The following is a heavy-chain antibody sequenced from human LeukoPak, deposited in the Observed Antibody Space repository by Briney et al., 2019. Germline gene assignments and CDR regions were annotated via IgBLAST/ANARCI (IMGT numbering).Heavy chain of an antibody. V-gene: IGHV4-59*01. J-gene: IGHJ4*02. CDR3: ARAPDTAMVIFDY. D-gene: IGHD5-18*01. Sequence: PSETLSLTCTVSGGSISSYYWSWIRQPPRKGLEWIGYIYYSGSTNYNPSLKSRVTISVDTSKNQFSLKLSSVTAADTAVYYCARAPDTAMVIFDYWGQGTLVTVSS. CDR2: IYYSGST. CDR1: GGSISSYY.